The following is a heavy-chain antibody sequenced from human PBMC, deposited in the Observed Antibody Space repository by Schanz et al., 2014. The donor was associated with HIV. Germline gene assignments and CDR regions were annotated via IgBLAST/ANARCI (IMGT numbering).Heavy chain of an antibody. CDR2: ISYDGRNK. Sequence: QVQLVESGGGVVQPGRSLRLSCAASGFTFSTYGMHWVRQAPGKGLEWVAVISYDGRNKYYADSVKGRFTMSRDNSKNTLYLQMNRLRADDTAVYYCAQMGAFAAFDIWGHGTVVTVSS. D-gene: IGHD3-16*01. CDR1: GFTFSTYG. V-gene: IGHV3-30*18. J-gene: IGHJ3*02. CDR3: AQMGAFAAFDI.